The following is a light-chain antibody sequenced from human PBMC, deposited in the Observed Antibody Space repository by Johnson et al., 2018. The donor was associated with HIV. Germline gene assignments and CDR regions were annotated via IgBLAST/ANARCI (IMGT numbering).Light chain of an antibody. CDR1: SSNIGNNY. CDR2: DNN. J-gene: IGLJ1*01. CDR3: GTRDSSRSAYV. Sequence: QSVLTQPPSVSAAPGQKVSISCSGSSSNIGNNYVSWYQQLPGTAPKLLIYDNNKRPSGIPDRFSGSKSGPSATLGITGLQTGDEADYYCGTRDSSRSAYVFGTGTKVTVL. V-gene: IGLV1-51*01.